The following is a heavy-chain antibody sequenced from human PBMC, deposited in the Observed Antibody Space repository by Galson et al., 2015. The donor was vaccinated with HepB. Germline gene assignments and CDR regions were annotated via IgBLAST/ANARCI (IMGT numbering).Heavy chain of an antibody. CDR2: ISSSGTGI. V-gene: IGHV3-48*02. CDR1: GFTLSGYA. CDR3: ARATYGGWNGFDY. J-gene: IGHJ4*02. Sequence: SLRLSCAASGFTLSGYAMNWVRQAPGKGLEWVSYISSSGTGIHYADSVKGRFTISRDNAKNSLYLQMNSLRDEDTAVYYCARATYGGWNGFDYWGQGTLVTVSS. D-gene: IGHD4/OR15-4a*01.